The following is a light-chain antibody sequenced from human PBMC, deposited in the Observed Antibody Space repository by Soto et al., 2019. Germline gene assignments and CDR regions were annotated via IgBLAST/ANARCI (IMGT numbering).Light chain of an antibody. CDR1: QSVRSN. J-gene: IGKJ5*01. Sequence: EIVMTQSPATLSVSPGERATLSCRASQSVRSNFGWYQQKPGQAPRLLIYGASTRATGIPARFSGSGSGTEFTLTISSLQSQDSAVYYCHQYDNWFPFTFGQGTRLEIK. CDR3: HQYDNWFPFT. V-gene: IGKV3-15*01. CDR2: GAS.